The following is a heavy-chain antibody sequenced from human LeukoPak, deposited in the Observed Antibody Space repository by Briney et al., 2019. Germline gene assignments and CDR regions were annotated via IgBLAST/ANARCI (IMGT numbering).Heavy chain of an antibody. CDR1: GYTFTGYY. V-gene: IGHV1-2*02. Sequence: ATVKVSCKASGYTFTGYYMHWVRQAPGQGLEWMGWINPNSGGTNYAQKFQGRVTMTRDTSISTAYMELSRLRSDDTAVYYCARDRHDYYDSSGYPDYWGQGTLVTVSS. CDR2: INPNSGGT. CDR3: ARDRHDYYDSSGYPDY. D-gene: IGHD3-22*01. J-gene: IGHJ4*02.